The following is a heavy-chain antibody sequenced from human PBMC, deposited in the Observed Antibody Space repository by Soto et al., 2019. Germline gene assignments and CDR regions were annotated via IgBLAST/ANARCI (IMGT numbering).Heavy chain of an antibody. V-gene: IGHV4-4*07. CDR2: VYSSGTT. Sequence: QVQLQESGPGLVKPSETLSLTCSVSGGSINSYWWSWIRQPAGKGLEWIGLVYSSGTTDYNPSLNSRATMSVETSKNQFSLKLTSVTAADTAVYYCARDIGSYAYAEGYWGQGIQVTVSS. CDR3: ARDIGSYAYAEGY. J-gene: IGHJ4*02. D-gene: IGHD2-2*01. CDR1: GGSINSYW.